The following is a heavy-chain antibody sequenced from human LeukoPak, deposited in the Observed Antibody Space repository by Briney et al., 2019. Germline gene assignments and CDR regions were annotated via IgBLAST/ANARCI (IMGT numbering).Heavy chain of an antibody. V-gene: IGHV1-69*05. Sequence: ASVKVSCKASGGTFSSYAISWVREAPGQGREWMGRVIPIFGTANYAQKFQGRVTITTDESTSTAYMEQSSLRSEDTAVYYCARAGLYYDSSGYPLLGWFDPWGQGTLVTVSS. D-gene: IGHD3-22*01. J-gene: IGHJ5*02. CDR1: GGTFSSYA. CDR2: VIPIFGTA. CDR3: ARAGLYYDSSGYPLLGWFDP.